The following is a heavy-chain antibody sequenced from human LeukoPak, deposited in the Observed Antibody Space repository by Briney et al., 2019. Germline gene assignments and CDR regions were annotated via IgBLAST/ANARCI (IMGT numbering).Heavy chain of an antibody. V-gene: IGHV3-11*01. D-gene: IGHD3-3*01. J-gene: IGHJ3*02. CDR3: ARVRVVPAGTTIFGVPPYPDVFDI. Sequence: KPGGSLRLSCAASGFSFSDYYMTWIRQAPGKGLEWVSYFGSRGSTIYYADSVKGRFTISRDNVKNSLYLQMNGLRAEDTAIYYCARVRVVPAGTTIFGVPPYPDVFDIWGQGTMVTVSS. CDR1: GFSFSDYY. CDR2: FGSRGSTI.